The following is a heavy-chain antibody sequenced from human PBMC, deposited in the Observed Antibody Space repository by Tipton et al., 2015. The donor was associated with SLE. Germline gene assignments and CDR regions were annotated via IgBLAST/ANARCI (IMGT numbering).Heavy chain of an antibody. CDR1: GFTFSSYA. CDR3: ARAARGSSSSAFDI. D-gene: IGHD6-6*01. Sequence: SLRLSCAASGFTFSSYAMHWVRQAPGKGLEWVSYITIGGSTLYYADSVRGRFTISRDNAKNSLYLQMNSLRAEDTAVYYCARAARGSSSSAFDIWDQGTMVTVSS. V-gene: IGHV3-48*03. J-gene: IGHJ3*02. CDR2: ITIGGSTL.